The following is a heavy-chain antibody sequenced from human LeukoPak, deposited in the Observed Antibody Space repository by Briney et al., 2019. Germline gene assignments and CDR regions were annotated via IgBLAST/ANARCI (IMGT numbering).Heavy chain of an antibody. Sequence: GGSLRLSCAASGFTFSNYYISWIRQAPGKGLEWVSYISSSAITMYYADSVKGRFTISRDNAKNSLYLQMNSLRAEDTVVYYCARVFFNLFEASYYYYGMDVWGQGTTVTVSS. CDR2: ISSSAITM. D-gene: IGHD3-3*01. CDR1: GFTFSNYY. J-gene: IGHJ6*02. V-gene: IGHV3-11*01. CDR3: ARVFFNLFEASYYYYGMDV.